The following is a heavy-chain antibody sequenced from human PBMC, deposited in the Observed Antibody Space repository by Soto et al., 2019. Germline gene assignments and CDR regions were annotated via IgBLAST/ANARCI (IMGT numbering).Heavy chain of an antibody. CDR2: IYYSGST. D-gene: IGHD5-12*01. CDR1: GGSISSSSYY. V-gene: IGHV4-39*01. Sequence: SETLSLTCTVSGGSISSSSYYWGWIRQPPGKGLEWIGSIYYSGSTYYNPSLKSRVTISVDTSKNQFSLKLSSVTAADTAVYYCERHVPYQWLRVFNYYYMDVWGKGTTVTV. CDR3: ERHVPYQWLRVFNYYYMDV. J-gene: IGHJ6*03.